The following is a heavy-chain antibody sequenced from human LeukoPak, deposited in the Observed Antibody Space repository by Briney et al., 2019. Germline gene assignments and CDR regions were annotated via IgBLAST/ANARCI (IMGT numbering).Heavy chain of an antibody. V-gene: IGHV4-39*01. CDR1: GGSISSSSYY. D-gene: IGHD5-12*01. J-gene: IGHJ6*03. CDR2: IYYSGST. CDR3: ARRVSGYGRYYYYYYMDV. Sequence: PSETLSLTCTVSGGSISSSSYYWRWIRQPPGKGLEWIGRIYYSGSTYYNPSLKSRVTISVDTSKNQFSLKLSSVTAADTAVYYCARRVSGYGRYYYYYYMDVWGKGTTVTISS.